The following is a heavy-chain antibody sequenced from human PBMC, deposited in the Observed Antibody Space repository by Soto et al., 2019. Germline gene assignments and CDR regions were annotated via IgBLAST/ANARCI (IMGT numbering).Heavy chain of an antibody. CDR3: TRNGDYVLYYYYGMDV. CDR1: GFTFGDYA. V-gene: IGHV3-49*03. D-gene: IGHD4-17*01. J-gene: IGHJ6*02. CDR2: IRSKAYGGTT. Sequence: GGSLRLSCTASGFTFGDYAMSWFRQAPGKGLEWVGFIRSKAYGGTTEYAASVKGRFTISRDDSKSIAYLQMNSLKTEDTAVYYCTRNGDYVLYYYYGMDVWGQGTTVTVSS.